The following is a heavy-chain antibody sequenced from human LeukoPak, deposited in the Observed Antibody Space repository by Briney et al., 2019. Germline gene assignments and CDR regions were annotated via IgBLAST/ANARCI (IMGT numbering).Heavy chain of an antibody. Sequence: GGSLRLSCAASGFTSSSYSTNWVRQAPGKGLEWVSSISSSSSYIYYADSVKGRFTISRDNAKNSLYLQMNSLRAEDTAVYYCARDGSSSGWYYFDYWGQGTLVTVSS. CDR1: GFTSSSYS. D-gene: IGHD6-19*01. J-gene: IGHJ4*02. CDR2: ISSSSSYI. V-gene: IGHV3-21*01. CDR3: ARDGSSSGWYYFDY.